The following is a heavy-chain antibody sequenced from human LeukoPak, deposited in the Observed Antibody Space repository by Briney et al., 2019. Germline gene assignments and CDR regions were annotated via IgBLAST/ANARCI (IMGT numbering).Heavy chain of an antibody. CDR2: VSGNGEDT. CDR3: AKVLSISKTYYAYIDY. D-gene: IGHD1-26*01. CDR1: GFTFSRQA. J-gene: IGHJ4*02. V-gene: IGHV3-23*01. Sequence: GGSQRLSCAASGFTFSRQAMSWVRQAPGKGLEWVSTVSGNGEDTYYAGSVKGRFTISRDNSKNTVYLHMRSLRAEDTAVYYCAKVLSISKTYYAYIDYWGQGTLVTVSS.